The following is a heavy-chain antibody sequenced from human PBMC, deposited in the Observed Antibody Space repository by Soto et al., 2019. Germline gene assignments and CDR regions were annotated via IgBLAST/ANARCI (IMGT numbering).Heavy chain of an antibody. J-gene: IGHJ4*02. CDR3: ARGATWYEH. CDR1: GYRFNLYY. Sequence: QVHLVQSGAEVRKPGASVKVSCRASGYRFNLYYMHWVRQAPGDGLEWMGWIDPNIGVTHYAQRFQGRVTMTRDTSISTVYMEQSSLTSDDTAIYYCARGATWYEHWGQGTLVSV. CDR2: IDPNIGVT. V-gene: IGHV1-2*02. D-gene: IGHD1-20*01.